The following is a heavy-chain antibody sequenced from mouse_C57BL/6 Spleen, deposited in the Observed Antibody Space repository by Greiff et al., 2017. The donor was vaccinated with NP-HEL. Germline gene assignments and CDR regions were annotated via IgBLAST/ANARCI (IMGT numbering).Heavy chain of an antibody. J-gene: IGHJ2*01. CDR3: AREGKKDGSGYPDY. CDR2: IDPSDSET. CDR1: GYTFTSYW. Sequence: VQLQQSGAELVRPGSSVKLSCKASGYTFTSYWMHWVKQRPIQGLEWIGNIDPSDSETHYNQKFKDKATLTVDKSSSTAYMQLSSLTSEDSAVYYLAREGKKDGSGYPDYWGQGTTLTVSS. V-gene: IGHV1-52*01. D-gene: IGHD3-2*02.